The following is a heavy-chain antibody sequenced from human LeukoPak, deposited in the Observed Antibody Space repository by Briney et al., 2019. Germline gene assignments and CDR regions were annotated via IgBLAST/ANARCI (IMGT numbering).Heavy chain of an antibody. CDR1: GYSFTSYW. V-gene: IGHV5-51*01. D-gene: IGHD5-24*01. Sequence: GEYLKIYCKGSGYSFTSYWIGWVRQVPGKGMEWMGIIYPGDSDTRYSPSFQGQVTISADKSISTAYLQWSSLKASDTAMYYCARQSGDGYNPIHIDYWGQGTLVTVSS. J-gene: IGHJ4*02. CDR2: IYPGDSDT. CDR3: ARQSGDGYNPIHIDY.